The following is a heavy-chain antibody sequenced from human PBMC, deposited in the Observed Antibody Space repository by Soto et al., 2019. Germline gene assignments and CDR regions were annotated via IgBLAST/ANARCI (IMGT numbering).Heavy chain of an antibody. CDR3: ASPTLGAFDI. V-gene: IGHV4-39*01. CDR2: IYYSGST. J-gene: IGHJ3*02. D-gene: IGHD3-16*01. Sequence: QLQLQESGPGLVKPSETLSLTCTVSGGSISSSNYYWGWIRQPPGKGLEWIGSIYYSGSTSYNSSLKSRVTISVDTSKNQFSLRLNSVTAADTAVYYCASPTLGAFDIWGQETMVTVSS. CDR1: GGSISSSNYY.